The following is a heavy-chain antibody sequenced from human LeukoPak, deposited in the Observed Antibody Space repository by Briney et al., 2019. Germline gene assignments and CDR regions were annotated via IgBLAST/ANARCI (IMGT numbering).Heavy chain of an antibody. Sequence: SETLSLTCAVHGGSFSGYYWSWIRQPPGKGLEWIGEINHSGSTNYNPSLKSRVTISVDTSKNQFSLKLSSVTAADTAVYYCARLVVVAVLDYWGQGTLVTVSS. J-gene: IGHJ4*02. V-gene: IGHV4-34*01. CDR1: GGSFSGYY. CDR2: INHSGST. CDR3: ARLVVVAVLDY. D-gene: IGHD2-15*01.